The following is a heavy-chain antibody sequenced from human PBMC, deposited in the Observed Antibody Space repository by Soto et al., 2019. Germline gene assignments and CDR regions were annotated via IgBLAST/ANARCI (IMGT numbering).Heavy chain of an antibody. J-gene: IGHJ4*02. CDR2: MSPNSGKT. D-gene: IGHD6-19*01. CDR1: GYPFTNYD. CDR3: VPWGLSGWDTGLY. V-gene: IGHV1-8*01. Sequence: QIHLVQSGAEVTKPWASVKVSCKTSGYPFTNYDINWVRHATGPGLDWMGYMSPNSGKTGYAQKFQGRVTMTRDTSISTAYMELCNLRSEDTAVYYCVPWGLSGWDTGLYWGQGTLVTDSS.